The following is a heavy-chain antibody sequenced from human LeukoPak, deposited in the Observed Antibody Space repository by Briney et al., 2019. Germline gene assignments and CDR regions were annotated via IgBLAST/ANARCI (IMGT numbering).Heavy chain of an antibody. V-gene: IGHV1-2*02. CDR3: ARKGGRYYGSGSYSPIDY. D-gene: IGHD3-10*01. J-gene: IGHJ4*02. CDR1: GYTFTGYY. Sequence: ASVKVSYKASGYTFTGYYMHWVRQAPGQGLEWMGWINPNSGGTNYAQKFQGRVTMTRDTSISTAYMELSRLRSDDTAVYYCARKGGRYYGSGSYSPIDYWGQGTLVTVSS. CDR2: INPNSGGT.